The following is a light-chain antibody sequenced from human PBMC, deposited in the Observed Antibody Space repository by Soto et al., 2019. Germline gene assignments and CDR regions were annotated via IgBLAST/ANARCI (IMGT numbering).Light chain of an antibody. J-gene: IGKJ4*01. CDR2: GAS. CDR1: QSVSSSY. Sequence: EIVLTQSPGTLSLSPGERATLSCRASQSVSSSYVAWYQQKPGQAPRLLIYGASRRAAGIPDRFSGSGSGTDFSLTISRLEPEDFAVYYWQQYGSSPLTFGGGTKVEIK. V-gene: IGKV3-20*01. CDR3: QQYGSSPLT.